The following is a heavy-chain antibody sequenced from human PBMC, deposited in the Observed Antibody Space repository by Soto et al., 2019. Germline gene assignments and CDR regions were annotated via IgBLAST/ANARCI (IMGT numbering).Heavy chain of an antibody. CDR2: IRGSVTNT. Sequence: GGSLTLSCAASGLTFSNYAMSWFRQAPGKGLELVSAIRGSVTNTYYANSVMDRFTISRDTSKNTLYLQMKHMRAADTAVYSCARGQGYYYDASGYTFDYWVQGTLVTVSS. CDR1: GLTFSNYA. CDR3: ARGQGYYYDASGYTFDY. D-gene: IGHD3-22*01. J-gene: IGHJ4*02. V-gene: IGHV3-23*01.